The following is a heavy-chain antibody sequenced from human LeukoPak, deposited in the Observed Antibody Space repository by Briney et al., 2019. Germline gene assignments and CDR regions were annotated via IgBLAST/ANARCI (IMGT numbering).Heavy chain of an antibody. CDR2: ISGSGGST. V-gene: IGHV3-23*01. J-gene: IGHJ4*02. D-gene: IGHD6-13*01. Sequence: GSLRLSCAASGFTFSSSAMSWVRQAPGKGLEWVSAISGSGGSTYYADSVKGRFTISRDNSKNTLYLQMNSLRAEDTAVYYCAKTGTPWYYFDYWGQGTLVTVSS. CDR3: AKTGTPWYYFDY. CDR1: GFTFSSSA.